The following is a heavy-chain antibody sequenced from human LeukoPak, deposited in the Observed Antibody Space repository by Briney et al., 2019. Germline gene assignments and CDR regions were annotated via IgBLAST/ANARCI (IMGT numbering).Heavy chain of an antibody. J-gene: IGHJ4*02. V-gene: IGHV1-2*02. CDR3: ATQRGSYLWGTDFDY. D-gene: IGHD3-16*01. Sequence: AASVKVSCKASGYTFTGYYMHWVRQAPGQGLEWMGWINPNSGDTKYAQKFQGRVTMTRDTSISTAYMELSSLRSDDTAVYYCATQRGSYLWGTDFDYWGQGTLVAVSS. CDR2: INPNSGDT. CDR1: GYTFTGYY.